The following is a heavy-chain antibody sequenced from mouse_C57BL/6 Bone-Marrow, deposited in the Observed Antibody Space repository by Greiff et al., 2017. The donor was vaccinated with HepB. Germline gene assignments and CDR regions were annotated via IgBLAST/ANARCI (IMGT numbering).Heavy chain of an antibody. CDR3: SRRVGGY. CDR2: ISSGGSYT. CDR1: GFTFSSYG. D-gene: IGHD1-1*02. J-gene: IGHJ2*01. Sequence: EVKLVESGGDLVKPGGSLKLSCAASGFTFSSYGMSWVRQTPDKRLEWFATISSGGSYTYYPDSVKGRFTISRDNAKNTLYLQMSSLKSEDTAMYYWSRRVGGYWGQGTTLTVFS. V-gene: IGHV5-6*02.